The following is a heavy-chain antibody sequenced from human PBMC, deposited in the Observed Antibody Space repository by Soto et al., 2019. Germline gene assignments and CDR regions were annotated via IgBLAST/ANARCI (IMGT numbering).Heavy chain of an antibody. CDR3: ARDFEDILTGYYAYGMDV. CDR1: GYSISSGYY. CDR2: IYHRGST. D-gene: IGHD3-9*01. J-gene: IGHJ6*02. Sequence: SETLSLTCTVSGYSISSGYYWGWIRQPPGKVLEWIGSIYHRGSTYYNQSLKSRVTISVDTSKNQFSLKLSSVTAADTAVYYCARDFEDILTGYYAYGMDVWGQGTTVTVSS. V-gene: IGHV4-38-2*02.